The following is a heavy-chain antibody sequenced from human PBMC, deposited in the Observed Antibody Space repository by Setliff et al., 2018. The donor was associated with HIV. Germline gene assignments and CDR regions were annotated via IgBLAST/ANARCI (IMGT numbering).Heavy chain of an antibody. CDR2: INPKNGGT. J-gene: IGHJ5*02. D-gene: IGHD3-16*01. V-gene: IGHV1-2*06. CDR1: GYTFTDSY. CDR3: ATAGGRSWFGP. Sequence: ASVKVSCKASGYTFTDSYIHWVRQAPGQGLEWMGRINPKNGGTNFSQKFRGRVTMTTTASISTAYMELNSLRSDDTAVYYCATAGGRSWFGPWGPGTLVTVS.